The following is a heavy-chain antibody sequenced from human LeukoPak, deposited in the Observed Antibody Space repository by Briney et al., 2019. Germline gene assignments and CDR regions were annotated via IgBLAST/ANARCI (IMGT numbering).Heavy chain of an antibody. CDR1: GGSFSGYY. J-gene: IGHJ4*02. V-gene: IGHV4-34*01. Sequence: PSETLSLTCDVYGGSFSGYYWSWIRQPPGKGLEWIGEINHSGSTNYNPSLKSRVTISVDTSKNQFSLKLSSVTAADTAVYYCARGRRSSWYTYWGQGTLVTVSS. D-gene: IGHD6-13*01. CDR2: INHSGST. CDR3: ARGRRSSWYTY.